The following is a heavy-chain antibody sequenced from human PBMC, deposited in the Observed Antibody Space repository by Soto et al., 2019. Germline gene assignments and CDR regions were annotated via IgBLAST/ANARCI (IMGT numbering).Heavy chain of an antibody. J-gene: IGHJ5*02. D-gene: IGHD3-3*01. CDR2: IYYSGST. CDR3: AREIKDDFQNWFDP. CDR1: GGSISSGGYY. Sequence: NPSETLSLTCTVSGGSISSGGYYWSWIRQHPGKGLEWIGYIYYSGSTYYNPSLKGRVTISVDTSKNQFSLKLSSVTAADTAVYYCAREIKDDFQNWFDPWGQGTLVTVSS. V-gene: IGHV4-31*03.